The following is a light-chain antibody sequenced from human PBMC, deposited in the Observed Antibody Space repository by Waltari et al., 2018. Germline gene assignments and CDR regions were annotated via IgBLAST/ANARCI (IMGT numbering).Light chain of an antibody. CDR2: EVS. V-gene: IGLV2-14*01. J-gene: IGLJ2*01. Sequence: QSALTQPASVSGSPGQSITISCTGTSRDVGDYNSASWYQQHPGKAPKLLIYEVSNRPSGVSNRFSGSKSGNTASLSISGLQAEDEADYYCSSYSFNSTPVVFGGGTKVTVL. CDR3: SSYSFNSTPVV. CDR1: SRDVGDYNS.